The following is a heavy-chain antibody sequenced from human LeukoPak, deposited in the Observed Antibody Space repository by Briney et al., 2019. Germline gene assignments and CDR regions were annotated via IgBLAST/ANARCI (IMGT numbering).Heavy chain of an antibody. V-gene: IGHV1-2*02. CDR2: INPNSGGT. CDR1: GYTFTSYD. Sequence: ASVKVSCKASGYTFTSYDINWVRQAPGQGLEWMGWINPNSGGTNYAQKFQGRVTMTRDTSISTAYMELSRLRSDDTALYYCARVEQQSSALYYYYYYMDVWGKGTTVTVSS. D-gene: IGHD6-13*01. J-gene: IGHJ6*03. CDR3: ARVEQQSSALYYYYYYMDV.